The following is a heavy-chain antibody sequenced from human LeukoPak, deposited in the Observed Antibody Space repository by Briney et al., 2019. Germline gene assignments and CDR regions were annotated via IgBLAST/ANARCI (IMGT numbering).Heavy chain of an antibody. CDR1: GFTVSSNY. CDR2: IYSGGST. D-gene: IGHD3-22*01. CDR3: AKNVRGYYDSSGYINWFDP. J-gene: IGHJ5*02. Sequence: GSLRLSCAASGFTVSSNYMSWVRQAPGKGLEWVSVIYSGGSTYYADSVKGRFTISRDNSKNTLYLQMNSLRAEDTAVYYCAKNVRGYYDSSGYINWFDPWGQGTLVTVSS. V-gene: IGHV3-66*01.